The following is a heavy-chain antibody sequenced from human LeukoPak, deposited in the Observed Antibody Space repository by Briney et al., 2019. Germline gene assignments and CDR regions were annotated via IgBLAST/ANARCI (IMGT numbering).Heavy chain of an antibody. V-gene: IGHV3-7*03. J-gene: IGHJ6*03. Sequence: PGGSLRLSCAASGFTFSSYWMSWVRQAPGKGLEWVANIKQDGSEKYYVDSVKGRFTISRDNAKNSLYLQMNSLRAEDTALYYCGKGGIHRGYYYYYMDGWGKGTTVTISS. D-gene: IGHD6-13*01. CDR2: IKQDGSEK. CDR1: GFTFSSYW. CDR3: GKGGIHRGYYYYYMDG.